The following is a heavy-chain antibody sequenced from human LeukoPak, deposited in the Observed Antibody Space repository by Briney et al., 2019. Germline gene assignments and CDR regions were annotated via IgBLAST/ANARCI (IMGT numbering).Heavy chain of an antibody. V-gene: IGHV4-59*12. Sequence: PSETLSLTCTVSGGSISSYYWSWIRQPPGKGLEWIGYIYYSGSTNYNPSLKRRVTMSVDTSKNHFSLKLSSVTAADTAVYYCARVAQKLERIAVAGTSEWRANWYFDLWGRGTLVTVSS. CDR3: ARVAQKLERIAVAGTSEWRANWYFDL. CDR1: GGSISSYY. CDR2: IYYSGST. J-gene: IGHJ2*01. D-gene: IGHD6-19*01.